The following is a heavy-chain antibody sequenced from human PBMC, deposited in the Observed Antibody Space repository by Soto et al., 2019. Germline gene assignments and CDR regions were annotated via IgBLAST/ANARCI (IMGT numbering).Heavy chain of an antibody. D-gene: IGHD6-13*01. CDR1: GFTFSSYW. CDR3: ARDSSSWDDAFDI. CDR2: IKQDGSEK. V-gene: IGHV3-7*01. Sequence: LRLSCAASGFTFSSYWMSWVRQAPGKGLEWVANIKQDGSEKYYVDSVKGRFTISRDNVKNSLYLQMNSLRAEDTAVYYCARDSSSWDDAFDIWGQGTMVTVSS. J-gene: IGHJ3*02.